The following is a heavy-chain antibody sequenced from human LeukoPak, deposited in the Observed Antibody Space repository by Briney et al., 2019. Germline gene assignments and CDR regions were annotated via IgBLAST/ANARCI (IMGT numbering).Heavy chain of an antibody. J-gene: IGHJ4*02. CDR3: TRIYDFWSGQRDH. CDR1: GFTFSGSA. CDR2: IRSKANSYAT. D-gene: IGHD3-3*01. Sequence: PGGSLRLSCAASGFTFSGSAMHWVRQASGKGLEWVGRIRSKANSYATAYAASVKGRFTISRDDSKNTAYLQMNSLKTEDTAVYYCTRIYDFWSGQRDHWGQGTLVTVSS. V-gene: IGHV3-73*01.